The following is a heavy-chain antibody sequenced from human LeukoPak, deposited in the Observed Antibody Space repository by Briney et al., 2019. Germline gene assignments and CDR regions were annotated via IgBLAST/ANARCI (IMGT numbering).Heavy chain of an antibody. J-gene: IGHJ4*02. CDR1: GFTFNIYA. V-gene: IGHV3-23*01. Sequence: GGSLRLSCAASGFTFNIYAMSWVRQAPGKGLEWVSSITSSGAGTFYADSVKDRFTISRDNSKNTLYLQMSRLRAEDTAVYYCAKAARLLWFGEFTSPYWGQGTLVTVSS. CDR3: AKAARLLWFGEFTSPY. CDR2: ITSSGAGT. D-gene: IGHD3-10*01.